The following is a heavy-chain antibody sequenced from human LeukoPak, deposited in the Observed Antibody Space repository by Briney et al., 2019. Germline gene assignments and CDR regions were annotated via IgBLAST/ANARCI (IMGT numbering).Heavy chain of an antibody. CDR2: INTDGSYT. D-gene: IGHD5-12*01. Sequence: GGSLRLSCVASGFTFSNYAMSWVRQAPGKGLVWVSRINTDGSYTSYADSVEGRFTISRDNAKNTLDLQMNSLRAEDTAVYYCARDKGGYDDYWGQGTLVTVSS. CDR1: GFTFSNYA. CDR3: ARDKGGYDDY. J-gene: IGHJ4*02. V-gene: IGHV3-74*01.